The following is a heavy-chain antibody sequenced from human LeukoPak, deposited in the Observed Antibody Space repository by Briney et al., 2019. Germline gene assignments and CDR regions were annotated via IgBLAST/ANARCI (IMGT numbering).Heavy chain of an antibody. D-gene: IGHD6-13*01. CDR3: ARVFLIVAAGTFDY. Sequence: GGSLRLSCAASGFTFSDYYMTWIRQAPGKGLEWVSYISSSGSPIDYADSVKGRFTISRDNAKNSLYLQMNSLRAEDTAVYYCARVFLIVAAGTFDYWGQGTLVTVSS. V-gene: IGHV3-11*01. CDR2: ISSSGSPI. J-gene: IGHJ4*02. CDR1: GFTFSDYY.